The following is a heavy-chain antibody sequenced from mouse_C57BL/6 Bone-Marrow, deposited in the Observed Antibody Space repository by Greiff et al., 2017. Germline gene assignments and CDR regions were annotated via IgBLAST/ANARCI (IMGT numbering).Heavy chain of an antibody. D-gene: IGHD1-1*01. CDR2: ISNCGGST. CDR3: ARHSYDYGRYYSAMDY. V-gene: IGHV5-12*01. J-gene: IGHJ4*01. Sequence: DVQLVESGGGLVQPGGSLKLSCAASGFTFSDYYMYWVRQTPEKRLEWVAYISNCGGSTYYPDTVKGRFTISRDNAKNTLYLQMSRLKSEDTAMYYCARHSYDYGRYYSAMDYWGQGTAVTVSS. CDR1: GFTFSDYY.